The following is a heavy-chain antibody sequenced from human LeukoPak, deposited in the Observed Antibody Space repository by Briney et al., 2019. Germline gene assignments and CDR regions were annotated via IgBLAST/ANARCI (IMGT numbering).Heavy chain of an antibody. D-gene: IGHD6-13*01. CDR1: GYNFDKFG. Sequence: ASVKVSCKASGYNFDKFGIAWVRQAPGQGLEWMGWINTHNGNTKYAQQYQGRVTMTTDTSTSTVYMELRSLRSDDTAVYFCARDTPQHLKRYDYWGQGTQVTVSP. CDR3: ARDTPQHLKRYDY. J-gene: IGHJ4*02. CDR2: INTHNGNT. V-gene: IGHV1-18*01.